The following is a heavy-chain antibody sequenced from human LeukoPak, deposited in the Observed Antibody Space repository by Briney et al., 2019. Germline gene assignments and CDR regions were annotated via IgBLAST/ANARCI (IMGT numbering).Heavy chain of an antibody. J-gene: IGHJ4*02. CDR1: TFNLSRFA. CDR3: AKDWTTVVTPKGYYFDS. Sequence: GGSLRLSCTASTFNLSRFAMAWVRQAPGKGLEWVSALSGSGRDTYYADSVKGRFTVSRDNSKNTLSLQMDSLRVEDTALYYCAKDWTTVVTPKGYYFDSWGQGTLVTVSS. V-gene: IGHV3-23*01. CDR2: LSGSGRDT. D-gene: IGHD4-23*01.